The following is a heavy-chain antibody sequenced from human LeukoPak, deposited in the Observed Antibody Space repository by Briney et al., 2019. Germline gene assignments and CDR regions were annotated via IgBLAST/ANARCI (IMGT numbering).Heavy chain of an antibody. J-gene: IGHJ4*02. V-gene: IGHV3-73*01. Sequence: PGGSLRLSCAASGFTFSGSTMHWVRQASGKAREWVGRIRSKTSSYATAYTASVKGRFTISRDNSKNTLYLQMNRLRAEDTAVYYCAKGPIVRFDYWGQGTLVTVSS. CDR3: AKGPIVRFDY. CDR1: GFTFSGST. CDR2: IRSKTSSYAT. D-gene: IGHD1-26*01.